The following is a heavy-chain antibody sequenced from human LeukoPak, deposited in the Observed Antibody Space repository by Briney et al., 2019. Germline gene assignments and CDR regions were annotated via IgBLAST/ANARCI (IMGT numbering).Heavy chain of an antibody. CDR2: IYPGDSDT. V-gene: IGHV5-51*01. Sequence: GAPLQISGQGSGSLFTDYWSGWLRPLPGKGLEWMGIIYPGDSDTRHTPSFQGQVTISVDKSINTANLQWGSRKASDTAMYYCARGAAGTIPDYYDFIMDIWGQGTTVTVSS. CDR3: ARGAAGTIPDYYDFIMDI. J-gene: IGHJ6*02. CDR1: GSLFTDYW. D-gene: IGHD1-7*01.